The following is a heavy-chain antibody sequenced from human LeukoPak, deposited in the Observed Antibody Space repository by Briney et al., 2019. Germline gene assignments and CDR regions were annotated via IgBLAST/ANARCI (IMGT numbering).Heavy chain of an antibody. CDR2: INHSGST. V-gene: IGHV4-34*01. Sequence: ETPSLTCAVYGESFSGYYWSWLCQPPGKGLEWIGEINHSGSTNYNPSLKRRVTISVDTSKNKFSLKLSSVTAADTAVYYCATSGGTLGPTNYFAYWVQGTLDTVPS. CDR1: GESFSGYY. CDR3: ATSGGTLGPTNYFAY. J-gene: IGHJ4*02. D-gene: IGHD3-16*01.